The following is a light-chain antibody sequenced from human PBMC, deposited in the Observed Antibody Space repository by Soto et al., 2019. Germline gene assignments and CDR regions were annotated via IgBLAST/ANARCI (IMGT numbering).Light chain of an antibody. CDR2: YDS. CDR3: QVWDSSSDHVV. Sequence: SSELTQPPSVSVAPGKTARITCGGNNIGSKSVHWYQQKPGQAPVLVIYYDSDRPSGIPERFSGSNSGNTATVTISRVEAGDEADYYCQVWDSSSDHVVFGGGTKLTVL. V-gene: IGLV3-21*04. CDR1: NIGSKS. J-gene: IGLJ2*01.